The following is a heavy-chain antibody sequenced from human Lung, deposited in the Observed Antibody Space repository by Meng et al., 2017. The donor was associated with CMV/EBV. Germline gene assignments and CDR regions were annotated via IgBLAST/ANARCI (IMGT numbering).Heavy chain of an antibody. V-gene: IGHV3-23*01. J-gene: IGHJ4*02. Sequence: LSGAASGFTFRSYAMSWVRQAPGKGLEWVSAISGSGGSTYYADSVKGRFTISRDNSKNTLYLQMNSLRAEDTAVYYCAKLVATHFDYWGQGTLVTVSS. D-gene: IGHD5-12*01. CDR1: GFTFRSYA. CDR3: AKLVATHFDY. CDR2: ISGSGGST.